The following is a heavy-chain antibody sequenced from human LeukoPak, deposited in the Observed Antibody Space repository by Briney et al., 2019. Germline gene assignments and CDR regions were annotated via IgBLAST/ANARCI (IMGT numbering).Heavy chain of an antibody. D-gene: IGHD2-8*02. CDR3: AYGWGMDV. CDR2: INHSGST. Sequence: SETLSLTCTVSGGSISSGDYYWSWIRQPPGKGLEWIGEINHSGSTNYNPSLKSRVTISVYTSKNHFSLKLSSVTAADTAVYYCAYGWGMDVWGQGTTVTVSS. V-gene: IGHV4-39*02. J-gene: IGHJ6*02. CDR1: GGSISSGDYY.